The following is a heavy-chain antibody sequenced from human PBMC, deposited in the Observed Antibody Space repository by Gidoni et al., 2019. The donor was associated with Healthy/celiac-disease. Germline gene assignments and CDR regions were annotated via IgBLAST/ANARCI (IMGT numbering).Heavy chain of an antibody. D-gene: IGHD3-9*01. V-gene: IGHV1-46*01. J-gene: IGHJ4*02. CDR3: ARGSRELRYFDWLGY. Sequence: QSGAAVKKPWASVKVSCKASGYTFTSYYMHWMGIINPSGGSTSYAQKFQGRVTMTRDTSTSTVYMELSSLRSEDTAVYYCARGSRELRYFDWLGYWGQGTLVTVSS. CDR2: INPSGGST. CDR1: GYTFTSYY.